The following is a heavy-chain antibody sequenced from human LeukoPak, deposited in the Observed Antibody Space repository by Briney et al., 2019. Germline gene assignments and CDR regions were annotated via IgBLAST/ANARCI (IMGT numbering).Heavy chain of an antibody. CDR2: INTNTGNP. V-gene: IGHV7-4-1*02. Sequence: ASVKVSCKASGYTFTSYAMNWVRQAPGQGLQWMGWINTNTGNPTYAQGFTGRFVFSLDTSVSTAYLQISSLKAEDTAVYYCARGGRDSSGYYPGDFDYWGQGTLVTVSS. CDR1: GYTFTSYA. CDR3: ARGGRDSSGYYPGDFDY. J-gene: IGHJ4*02. D-gene: IGHD3-22*01.